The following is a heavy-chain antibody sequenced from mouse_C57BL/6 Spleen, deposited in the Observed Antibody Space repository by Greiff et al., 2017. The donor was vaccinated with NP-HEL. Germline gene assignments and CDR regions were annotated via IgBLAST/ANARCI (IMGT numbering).Heavy chain of an antibody. J-gene: IGHJ3*01. Sequence: VQLQQSGPELVKPGASVKISCKASGYAFSSSWMNWVKQRPGKGLEWIGRIYPGDGDTNYNGKFKGKATLTADKSSSTAYMQRSSLTSEDSAVYFCARSHYGIPFAYWGQGTLVTVSA. V-gene: IGHV1-82*01. CDR1: GYAFSSSW. D-gene: IGHD2-1*01. CDR2: IYPGDGDT. CDR3: ARSHYGIPFAY.